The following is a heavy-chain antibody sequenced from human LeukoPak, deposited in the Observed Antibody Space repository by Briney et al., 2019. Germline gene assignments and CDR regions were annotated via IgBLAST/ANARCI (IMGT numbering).Heavy chain of an antibody. CDR2: IYYSGST. CDR3: ARDQKGGSTFYYYYGMDV. V-gene: IGHV4-59*01. D-gene: IGHD2-15*01. CDR1: GGSISSYY. Sequence: PSETLSLTCTVSGGSISSYYWSWIRQPPGKGLEWIGYIYYSGSTNYNPSLKSRVTISADTSKNQFSLKLSSVTAADTAVYYCARDQKGGSTFYYYYGMDVWGQGTTVTVSS. J-gene: IGHJ6*02.